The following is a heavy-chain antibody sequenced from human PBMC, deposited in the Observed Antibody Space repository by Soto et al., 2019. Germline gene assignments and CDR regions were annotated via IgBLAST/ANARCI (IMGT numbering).Heavy chain of an antibody. V-gene: IGHV4-31*03. CDR2: IYYSGST. CDR1: GGSISSGGYY. J-gene: IGHJ4*02. D-gene: IGHD1-26*01. Sequence: SETLSLTCTISGGSISSGGYYWSWIRQHPGKGLEWIGYIYYSGSTYYNPSLKSRVTISVDTSKNQFSLKLSSVTAADTAVYYCARTMVGARAGYFDYWGRGTLVTVSS. CDR3: ARTMVGARAGYFDY.